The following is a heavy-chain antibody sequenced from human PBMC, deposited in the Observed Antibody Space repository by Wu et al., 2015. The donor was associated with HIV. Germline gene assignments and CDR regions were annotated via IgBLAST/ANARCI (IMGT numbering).Heavy chain of an antibody. CDR2: LTLIFGTS. D-gene: IGHD5-12*01. CDR1: GGTFNNFA. CDR3: AINTDSVATSLYSLGV. Sequence: QVQLVQSGAEVRQPGSSVKVSCKSSGGTFNNFAINWVRQAPGQGLEWLGGLTLIFGTSKFAQRFQGRVTITTDGSKGLAYMELSSLRSEDTAVYYCAINTDSVATSLYSLGVWGQGTVVTVSS. V-gene: IGHV1-69*05. J-gene: IGHJ6*02.